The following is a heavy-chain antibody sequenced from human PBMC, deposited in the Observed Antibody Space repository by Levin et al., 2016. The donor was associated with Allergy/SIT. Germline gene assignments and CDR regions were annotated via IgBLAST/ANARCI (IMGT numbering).Heavy chain of an antibody. V-gene: IGHV1-3*01. CDR2: IKAGNGIT. D-gene: IGHD2/OR15-2a*01. J-gene: IGHJ4*02. CDR3: ARREYGYFDY. Sequence: ASVKVSCKASEYTFTSYDIHWVRQAPGQRLEWMGWIKAGNGITKYSQTFQGRITITRDTSASTAYMELSSLTSEDTAVYYCARREYGYFDYWGQGTLVTVSS. CDR1: EYTFTSYD.